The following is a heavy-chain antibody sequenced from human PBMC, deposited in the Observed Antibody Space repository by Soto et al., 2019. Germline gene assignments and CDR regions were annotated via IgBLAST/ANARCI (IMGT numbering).Heavy chain of an antibody. CDR3: VRGGSNYSS. CDR2: IKPDESEK. Sequence: EVQLVESGGGLVQPGGSLRLSCTASGYTFSDSWMTWVRQALGKGLEWVARIKPDESEKKYADSVKGRFSISRDNAKNSMYLQMYSLRGEDTAVYYCVRGGSNYSSWGQGTLVTVSS. V-gene: IGHV3-7*01. CDR1: GYTFSDSW. D-gene: IGHD4-4*01. J-gene: IGHJ5*02.